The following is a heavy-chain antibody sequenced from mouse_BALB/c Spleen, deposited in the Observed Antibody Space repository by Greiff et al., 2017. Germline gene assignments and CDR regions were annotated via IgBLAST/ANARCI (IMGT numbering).Heavy chain of an antibody. CDR1: GFTFSSYA. V-gene: IGHV5-9-3*01. J-gene: IGHJ3*01. Sequence: EVKVVESGGGLVKPGGSLKLSCAASGFTFSSYAMSWVRQTPEKRLEWVATISSGGSYTYYPDSVKGRFTISRDNAKNTLYLQMSSLRSEDTAMYYCARQDGNSYWGQGTLVTVSA. CDR2: ISSGGSYT. CDR3: ARQDGNSY. D-gene: IGHD2-1*01.